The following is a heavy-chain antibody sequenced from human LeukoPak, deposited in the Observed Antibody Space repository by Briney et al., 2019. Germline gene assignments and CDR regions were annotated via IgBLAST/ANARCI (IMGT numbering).Heavy chain of an antibody. CDR2: ISGSGGGT. CDR3: AKRGVVIRVILVGFHKEAYYFDS. V-gene: IGHV3-23*01. D-gene: IGHD3-22*01. J-gene: IGHJ4*02. Sequence: GGSLRLSCAVSGITLSNYGMSWVRQAPGKGLEWVAGISGSGGGTKYADSVKGRFTISRDNSKNTLYLQMNSLGAEDTAVYFCAKRGVVIRVILVGFHKEAYYFDSWGQGALVTVSS. CDR1: GITLSNYG.